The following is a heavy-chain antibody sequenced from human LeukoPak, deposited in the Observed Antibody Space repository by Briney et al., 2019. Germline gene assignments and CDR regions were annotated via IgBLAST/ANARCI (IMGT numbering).Heavy chain of an antibody. CDR2: IYYSGST. Sequence: PSETLSLTCTVSGASISSNTYYWGWIHQPPGKGLEWIGSIYYSGSTYYGPSLKSRVTISLDTSKNQFSLKLISVTAADTAVYYCARGTRIAAATDYWGQGTLVTVSS. V-gene: IGHV4-39*07. CDR1: GASISSNTYY. D-gene: IGHD6-13*01. CDR3: ARGTRIAAATDY. J-gene: IGHJ4*02.